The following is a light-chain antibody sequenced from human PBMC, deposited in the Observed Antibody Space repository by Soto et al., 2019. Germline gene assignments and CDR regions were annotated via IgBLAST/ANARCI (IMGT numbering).Light chain of an antibody. Sequence: EIILTQSPDTLSLSPGERATLSCRASQTVSSNYLAWCQQRPGQAPRLLIYGASTRAAGIPDRFSVSGSVTDFPLTITRLDPEDSAVYFCQQYTGPPTTFGQGTRLEIK. CDR3: QQYTGPPTT. V-gene: IGKV3-20*01. CDR2: GAS. J-gene: IGKJ5*01. CDR1: QTVSSNY.